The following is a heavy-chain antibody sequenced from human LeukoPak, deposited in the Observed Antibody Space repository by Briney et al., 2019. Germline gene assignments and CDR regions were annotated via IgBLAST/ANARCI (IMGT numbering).Heavy chain of an antibody. Sequence: SETLSLTCAVYGGSFSGYYWSWIRQPPGKGLEWIGEINHSGSTNYNPSLKSRVTISVDTSKNQFSLKLSSVTAADTAVYYCARVFTYYDFWSGYYDHYFDYWGLGTLVTVSS. D-gene: IGHD3-3*01. CDR2: INHSGST. CDR1: GGSFSGYY. V-gene: IGHV4-34*01. J-gene: IGHJ4*02. CDR3: ARVFTYYDFWSGYYDHYFDY.